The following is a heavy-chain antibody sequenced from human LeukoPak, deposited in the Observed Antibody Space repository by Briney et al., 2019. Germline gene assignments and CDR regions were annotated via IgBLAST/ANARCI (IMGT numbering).Heavy chain of an antibody. CDR3: ARDAKNTVGPSEMNYYYYMDV. D-gene: IGHD1-26*01. CDR1: GYTFTSYG. J-gene: IGHJ6*03. CDR2: ISAYNGNT. Sequence: GASVKVSCKASGYTFTSYGISWVRQAPGQGLEWMGWISAYNGNTNYAQKLQGRVTMTTDTSTSTAYMELRSLRSDDTAVYYCARDAKNTVGPSEMNYYYYMDVWGKGTTVTVSS. V-gene: IGHV1-18*01.